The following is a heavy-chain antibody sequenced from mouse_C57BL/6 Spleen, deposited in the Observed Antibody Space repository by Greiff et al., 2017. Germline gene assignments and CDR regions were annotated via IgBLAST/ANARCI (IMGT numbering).Heavy chain of an antibody. Sequence: QVQLQQSGAELVRPGTSVKVSCKASGYAFTNYLIEWVKQRPGQGLEWIGVINPGSGGTNYNEKFKGKATLTADKSSSTAYMQLSSLTSEDSAVYFCASGNSLAYWGQGTLVTVSA. CDR3: ASGNSLAY. CDR1: GYAFTNYL. D-gene: IGHD2-1*01. CDR2: INPGSGGT. V-gene: IGHV1-54*01. J-gene: IGHJ3*01.